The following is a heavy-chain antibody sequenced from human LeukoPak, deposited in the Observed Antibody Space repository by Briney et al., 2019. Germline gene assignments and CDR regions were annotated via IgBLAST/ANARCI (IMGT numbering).Heavy chain of an antibody. CDR2: ISASDGTT. CDR1: GHSFSIYG. Sequence: GASVKVSCKASGHSFSIYGITWARQAPGQGLEYLGWISASDGTTNYAQKVQDRVTMTTDTSTSTAYLELRSLRSEDTAVYYCARCGAAVTTHFSHWGQGTLVTVSS. CDR3: ARCGAAVTTHFSH. D-gene: IGHD4-17*01. V-gene: IGHV1-18*01. J-gene: IGHJ4*02.